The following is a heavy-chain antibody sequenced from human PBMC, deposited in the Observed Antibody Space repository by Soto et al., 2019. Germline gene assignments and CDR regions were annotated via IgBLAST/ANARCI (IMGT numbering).Heavy chain of an antibody. CDR2: IYHGGST. CDR3: ARVGPWVPYYYDSSPYTFENWFDH. J-gene: IGHJ5*02. D-gene: IGHD3-22*01. CDR1: GYSNNSGCY. V-gene: IGHV4-38-2*01. Sequence: PXETRPLTCAVSGYSNNSGCYWGSLRQPPVKGLEWIGSIYHGGSTCYNPSLNSRVTLSIDMTNNHVSLILNSVTAADTAVYYCARVGPWVPYYYDSSPYTFENWFDHWGQGTLVTVSS.